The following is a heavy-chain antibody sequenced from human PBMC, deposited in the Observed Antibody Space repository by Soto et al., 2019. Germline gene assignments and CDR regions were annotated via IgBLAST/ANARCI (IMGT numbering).Heavy chain of an antibody. V-gene: IGHV4-31*03. CDR1: GGSISSGGYF. D-gene: IGHD6-13*01. CDR2: IYYSGRT. Sequence: SETLSLTCTVSGGSISSGGYFWSWVRQHPGKGLEWIGNIYYSGRTYYNPSLKSRVTISVDTSKNQFSLKLSSVTAADTAVYYCARLAKEENPKVGPWYYFDYWGQGTRVTVSS. J-gene: IGHJ4*02. CDR3: ARLAKEENPKVGPWYYFDY.